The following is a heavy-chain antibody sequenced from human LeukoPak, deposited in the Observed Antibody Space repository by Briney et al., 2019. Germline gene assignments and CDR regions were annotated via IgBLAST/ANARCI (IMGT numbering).Heavy chain of an antibody. J-gene: IGHJ6*04. CDR1: GFSFDDYA. CDR3: AKDTDYGDYYYGMDV. V-gene: IGHV3-43D*04. Sequence: GGSLRLSCAASGFSFDDYAVHWVRQAPGKGLEWVSLISWDGGSTYYADSVKGRFTISRDNSKNSLYLQMNSLRAEDTALYYCAKDTDYGDYYYGMDVWGKGTTVTVSS. D-gene: IGHD4-17*01. CDR2: ISWDGGST.